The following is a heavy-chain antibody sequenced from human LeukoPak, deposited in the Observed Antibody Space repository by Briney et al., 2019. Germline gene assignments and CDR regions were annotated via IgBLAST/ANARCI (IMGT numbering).Heavy chain of an antibody. CDR1: GFTFSSYA. CDR2: ISGSGGST. D-gene: IGHD3-22*01. V-gene: IGHV3-23*01. J-gene: IGHJ4*02. CDR3: AKCYYYDSSIAFDYFDY. Sequence: PGGSLRLSCAASGFTFSSYAMSWVRQAPGKGLEWVSAISGSGGSTYYADSVKGRFTISRDNSKNTLYLQMNSLRAEDTAVYYCAKCYYYDSSIAFDYFDYWGQGTLVTVSS.